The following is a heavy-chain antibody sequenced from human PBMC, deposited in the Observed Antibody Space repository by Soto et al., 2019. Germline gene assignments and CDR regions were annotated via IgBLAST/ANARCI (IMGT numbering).Heavy chain of an antibody. CDR3: ATAPAGIINC. Sequence: ASVKVSCKASGYTFTSYGISWVRQAPGKGLEWMGGFDPEDGETIYAQKFQGRVTMTEDTSTDTAYMELSSLRSEDTAVYYCATAPAGIINCWGQGTLVTSPQ. J-gene: IGHJ4*02. CDR1: GYTFTSYG. D-gene: IGHD2-2*02. CDR2: FDPEDGET. V-gene: IGHV1-24*01.